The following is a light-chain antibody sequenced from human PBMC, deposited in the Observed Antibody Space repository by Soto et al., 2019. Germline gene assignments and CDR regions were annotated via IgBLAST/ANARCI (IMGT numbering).Light chain of an antibody. CDR1: QSISGW. J-gene: IGKJ1*01. CDR2: DAT. CDR3: QQYSSYWT. Sequence: DIQMTQSPYTLSPSVGDRVSITCRASQSISGWLAWYQQKPGKAPKLLIHDATSLESGVPSRFSGSGSGTEFTLTISSLQPDDFATYYCQQYSSYWTFAQGTKVDIK. V-gene: IGKV1-5*01.